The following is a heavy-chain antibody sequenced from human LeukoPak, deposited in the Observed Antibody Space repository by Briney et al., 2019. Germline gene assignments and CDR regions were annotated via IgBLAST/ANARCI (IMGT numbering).Heavy chain of an antibody. V-gene: IGHV4-59*01. D-gene: IGHD2-15*01. CDR2: IYYSGST. J-gene: IGHJ6*02. CDR1: GGSISSYY. Sequence: SEALSLTCTVSGGSISSYYWSWIRQPPGKGLEWIGYIYYSGSTNYNPSLKSRVTISVDTSKNQFSLKLSSVTAADTAVYYCARRGSVYPGWYYYYGMDVWGQGTTVTVSS. CDR3: ARRGSVYPGWYYYYGMDV.